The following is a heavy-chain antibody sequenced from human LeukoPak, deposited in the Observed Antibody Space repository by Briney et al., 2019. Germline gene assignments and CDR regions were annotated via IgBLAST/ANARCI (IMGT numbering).Heavy chain of an antibody. J-gene: IGHJ4*02. CDR2: VYYGGTT. V-gene: IGHV4-39*01. CDR1: GDSISDTNYY. D-gene: IGHD6-19*01. Sequence: PSATLSLTCTVSGDSISDTNYYWDWVRQPPGKGLEWIGNVYYGGTTYYTPSLKSRVTISVDSSKNRFSLKLRSVTAADTGVYYCAASEGKYASGWYASYYFDSWGRGTLVAVST. CDR3: AASEGKYASGWYASYYFDS.